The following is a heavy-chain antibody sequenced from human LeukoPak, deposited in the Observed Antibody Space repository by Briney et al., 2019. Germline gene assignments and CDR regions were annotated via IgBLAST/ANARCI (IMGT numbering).Heavy chain of an antibody. J-gene: IGHJ3*02. CDR1: GFTFSSYA. V-gene: IGHV3-30*01. CDR2: ISYDGSNK. CDR3: ARDQAARLDDAFDI. D-gene: IGHD6-6*01. Sequence: GRSLRLSCAASGFTFSSYAMHWVRQAPGKGLEWVAVISYDGSNKYYADSVKGRFTISRDNSKNTLYLQMNSLRAEDTAVYYCARDQAARLDDAFDIWGQGTMVTVSS.